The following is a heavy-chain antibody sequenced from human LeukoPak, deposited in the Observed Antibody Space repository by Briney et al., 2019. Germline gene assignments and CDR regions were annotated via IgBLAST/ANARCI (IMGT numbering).Heavy chain of an antibody. CDR1: GFTFSSSS. Sequence: GGSLRLSCAASGFTFSSSSVNWVRQAPGKGLEWVSYITSSSSTIYYADSVKGRFTISRDNAKNSLYLQMNSLRAEDTAVYYCARGGVGSWYNGRYYMDVWGKGTTVTVSS. J-gene: IGHJ6*03. CDR2: ITSSSSTI. D-gene: IGHD6-13*01. CDR3: ARGGVGSWYNGRYYMDV. V-gene: IGHV3-48*01.